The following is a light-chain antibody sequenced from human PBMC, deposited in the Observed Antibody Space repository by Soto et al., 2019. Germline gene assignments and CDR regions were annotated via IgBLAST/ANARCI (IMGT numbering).Light chain of an antibody. CDR2: GAS. V-gene: IGKV3D-20*02. CDR3: QQRSSWPLT. Sequence: EIVLTQSPGTLSLSPVERATLSCRASQSVSSSYLAWYQQKPGQAPRLLIYGASSRATGIPARFSGSGSGTDFTLTISSLEPEDFAVYYCQQRSSWPLTFGGGTKVDIK. J-gene: IGKJ4*01. CDR1: QSVSSSY.